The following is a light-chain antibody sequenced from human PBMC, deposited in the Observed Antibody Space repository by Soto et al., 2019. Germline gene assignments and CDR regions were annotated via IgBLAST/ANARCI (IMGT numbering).Light chain of an antibody. CDR3: QSYDNSLGVCYV. J-gene: IGLJ1*01. V-gene: IGLV1-40*01. CDR2: GNR. Sequence: QSALTQPPSVSGAPGQRVTISCTGSSSNLGAGYDVHWYQLLPGTAPKLLIYGNRNRPSGVPDRFSGSKSDTSASLAITGLQAEDEADYYCQSYDNSLGVCYVFGTGTKVTVL. CDR1: SSNLGAGYD.